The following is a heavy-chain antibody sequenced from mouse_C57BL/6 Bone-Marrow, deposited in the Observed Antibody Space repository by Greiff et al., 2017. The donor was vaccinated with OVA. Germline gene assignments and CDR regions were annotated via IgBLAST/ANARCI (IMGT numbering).Heavy chain of an antibody. J-gene: IGHJ2*01. V-gene: IGHV1-53*01. D-gene: IGHD2-2*01. Sequence: QVQLQQSGTELVKPGASVKLSCKASGYTFTSYWMHWVKQRPGQGLEWIGNINPSNGGTNYNEKFKSKATLTVDKSSSTAYMQLSSLTSEDSAVYYCARESGYDGVYFDYWGQGTTLTVSS. CDR3: ARESGYDGVYFDY. CDR2: INPSNGGT. CDR1: GYTFTSYW.